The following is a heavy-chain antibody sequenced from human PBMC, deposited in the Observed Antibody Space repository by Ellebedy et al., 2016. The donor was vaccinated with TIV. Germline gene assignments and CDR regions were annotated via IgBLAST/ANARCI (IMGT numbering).Heavy chain of an antibody. CDR2: ISSGGANI. CDR3: ARGGSGYSYAPGFDN. D-gene: IGHD5-18*01. Sequence: GGSLRLSXTAPGFTFGGHYMSWIRQAPGAGLGVISHISSGGANIISADSVRGRFTISRDNAKKSLFLQMNSLRAEDTAVYYCARGGSGYSYAPGFDNWGQGTLVTVSS. V-gene: IGHV3-11*01. CDR1: GFTFGGHY. J-gene: IGHJ4*02.